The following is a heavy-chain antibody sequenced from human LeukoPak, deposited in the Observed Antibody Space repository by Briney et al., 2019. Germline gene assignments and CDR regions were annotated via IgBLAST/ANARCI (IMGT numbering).Heavy chain of an antibody. CDR3: ARDLPLAAMAPGGY. CDR1: GFTFDDYG. Sequence: GGSLRLSCAASGFTFDDYGMSWVRQAPGKGLEWVPGINWNGGSTGYADSVKGRFTISRDNAKSSLYLQMNSLRAEDTALYYCARDLPLAAMAPGGYWGQGTLVTVSS. D-gene: IGHD5-18*01. J-gene: IGHJ4*02. V-gene: IGHV3-20*04. CDR2: INWNGGST.